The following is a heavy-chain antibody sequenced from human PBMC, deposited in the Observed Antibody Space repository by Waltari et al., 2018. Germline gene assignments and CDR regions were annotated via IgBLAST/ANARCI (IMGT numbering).Heavy chain of an antibody. CDR2: IYPSGDT. V-gene: IGHV4-39*02. J-gene: IGHJ3*02. CDR1: GGSISRSAYY. Sequence: QLQLQESGPGLVKSSETLSLTCAVPGGSISRSAYYWVWLRQPPGKELEWIGSIYPSGDTYDQAAPGSRVRVSGDSSSNHFSMTLSSVTAADTAVYYCARRGDWLPLDAFDIWGQGTVVTVSS. D-gene: IGHD2-15*01. CDR3: ARRGDWLPLDAFDI.